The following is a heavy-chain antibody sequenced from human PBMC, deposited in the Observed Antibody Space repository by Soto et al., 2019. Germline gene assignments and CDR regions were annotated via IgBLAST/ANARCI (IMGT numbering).Heavy chain of an antibody. J-gene: IGHJ6*02. D-gene: IGHD2-2*03. V-gene: IGHV4-39*01. Sequence: SETLSLTCTVSGGSISSGGYYWGWIRQHPGKGLEWIGYIYYSGSTYYNPSLLSRVTISADTSMNEFSLRLSSVTAADTAVYYCARLNGYCVSTGCHGYYGMDVWGQGTTVTVSS. CDR2: IYYSGST. CDR1: GGSISSGGYY. CDR3: ARLNGYCVSTGCHGYYGMDV.